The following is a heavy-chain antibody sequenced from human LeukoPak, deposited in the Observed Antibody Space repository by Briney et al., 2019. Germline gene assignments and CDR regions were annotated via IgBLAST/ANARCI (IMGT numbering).Heavy chain of an antibody. J-gene: IGHJ4*02. CDR3: ARDSPSIAVALSYYFDY. Sequence: GGSLRLSCAASGFTFSSYSMNWVRQAPGKGLEWGSSISSSSSYIYYADSVKGRFTISRDNAKNSLYLQMNSLRAEDTAVYYCARDSPSIAVALSYYFDYWGQGTLVTVSS. CDR1: GFTFSSYS. CDR2: ISSSSSYI. V-gene: IGHV3-21*01. D-gene: IGHD6-19*01.